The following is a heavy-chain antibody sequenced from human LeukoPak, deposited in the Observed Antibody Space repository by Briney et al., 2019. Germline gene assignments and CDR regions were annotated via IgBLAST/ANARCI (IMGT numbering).Heavy chain of an antibody. CDR1: GGSISTYY. CDR3: ARSSHCSGGSCYSLTGVGY. V-gene: IGHV4-59*01. Sequence: PSETLSLTCTVSGGSISTYYWSWIRQPPGKGLEWIGYIYYSGSTNYNPSLKGRVTMLVDTSKNQFSLKLSSVTAADTAVYYCARSSHCSGGSCYSLTGVGYWGQGTLVTVSS. D-gene: IGHD2-15*01. CDR2: IYYSGST. J-gene: IGHJ4*02.